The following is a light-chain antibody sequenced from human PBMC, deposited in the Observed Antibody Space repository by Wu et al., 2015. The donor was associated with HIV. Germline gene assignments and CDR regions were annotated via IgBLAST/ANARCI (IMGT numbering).Light chain of an antibody. Sequence: DIVMTQSPGTLSVSTGERATLSCRASQSVGSNLAWYQQKPGQAPRLLIYGAVTRATSIPARFSGSGSGTELTLTISSLQSEDFAVYYCQQYSNWPKTFGQGTKVEI. CDR3: QQYSNWPKT. V-gene: IGKV3-15*01. J-gene: IGKJ1*01. CDR1: QSVGSN. CDR2: GAV.